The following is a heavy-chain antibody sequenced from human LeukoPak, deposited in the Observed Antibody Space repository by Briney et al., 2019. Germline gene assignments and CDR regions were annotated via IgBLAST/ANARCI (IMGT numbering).Heavy chain of an antibody. CDR3: ARDQSDYYGSGSYSEGSY. CDR1: GFTFSTYS. Sequence: GGSLRLSCAASGFTFSTYSMKWVRPAPGKGLEWVSYISSSSGTIYYADSVKGRFTISRDNAKNSLYLQMNGLRDEDTAVYYCARDQSDYYGSGSYSEGSYWGQGTLVTVSS. CDR2: ISSSSGTI. D-gene: IGHD3-10*01. V-gene: IGHV3-48*02. J-gene: IGHJ4*02.